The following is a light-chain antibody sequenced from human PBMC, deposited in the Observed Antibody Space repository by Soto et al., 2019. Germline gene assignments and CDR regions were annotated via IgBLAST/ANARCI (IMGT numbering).Light chain of an antibody. Sequence: DIVMTQSPLSLPVTPGEPASISCRSSQSLLHSNGYNYLDWYLQKPGQSPQLLIYLGSNRASGVPDRFSGSGSGADFTLKISRVEAEDVGVYYCMQALKTQYTFGQGTK. CDR3: MQALKTQYT. CDR2: LGS. CDR1: QSLLHSNGYNY. J-gene: IGKJ2*01. V-gene: IGKV2-28*01.